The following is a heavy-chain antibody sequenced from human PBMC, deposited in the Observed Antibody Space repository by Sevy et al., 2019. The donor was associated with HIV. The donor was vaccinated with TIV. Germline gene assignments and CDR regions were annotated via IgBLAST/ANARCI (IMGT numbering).Heavy chain of an antibody. CDR3: ARAFRAVAGSYYFDY. Sequence: SETLSLTCTVSGGSISISSYYWCWIRQPSGKGLEWIGSFYYSESTYYNPSLKSRVTISVDTSKNQFSLKLSSVTAADTAVYYCARAFRAVAGSYYFDYWGQGTLVTVSS. D-gene: IGHD6-19*01. CDR1: GGSISISSYY. J-gene: IGHJ4*02. CDR2: FYYSEST. V-gene: IGHV4-39*01.